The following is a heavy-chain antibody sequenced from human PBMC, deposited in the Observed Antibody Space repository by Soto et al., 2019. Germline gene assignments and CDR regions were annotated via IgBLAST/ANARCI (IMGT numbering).Heavy chain of an antibody. CDR3: ARYLGVRGFYCY. Sequence: ASVKVSCKASGYTFTSYYMDWVRQAPGQGLERMGIINPSGGSTSYAQKFQGRVTMTRDTSTSTVYMELSSLRSEDTAVYYCARYLGVRGFYCYCGQGALVTVSS. J-gene: IGHJ1*01. CDR1: GYTFTSYY. V-gene: IGHV1-46*01. D-gene: IGHD2-15*01. CDR2: INPSGGST.